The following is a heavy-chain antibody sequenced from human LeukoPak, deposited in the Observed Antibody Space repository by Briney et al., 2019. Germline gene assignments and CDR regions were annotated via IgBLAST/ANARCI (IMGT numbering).Heavy chain of an antibody. CDR3: AREVGKRTVLWFGELFGYFDY. D-gene: IGHD3-10*01. V-gene: IGHV4-59*01. Sequence: SETLSLTCTVSGGSISSYYWSWIRQPPGKGLEWIGYIYYSGSTNYNPSLKSRVTISVDTSKNQFSLKLSSVTAADTAVYYCAREVGKRTVLWFGELFGYFDYWGQGTLVTVSS. J-gene: IGHJ4*01. CDR2: IYYSGST. CDR1: GGSISSYY.